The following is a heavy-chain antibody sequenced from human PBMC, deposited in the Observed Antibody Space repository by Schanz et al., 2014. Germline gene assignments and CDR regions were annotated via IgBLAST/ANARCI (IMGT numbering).Heavy chain of an antibody. CDR1: GYTFTGYY. V-gene: IGHV1-2*02. J-gene: IGHJ4*02. Sequence: QVQLVQSGAEMKKPGASAKVSCKASGYTFTGYYMHWVGQAPGQGLEWMGWINPNSGTTNYAQKFRGRVTMTRNTSMSTAYIELHILTSEDTAVYYCARGRTFDYWGQGTLVTVSS. CDR3: ARGRTFDY. CDR2: INPNSGTT.